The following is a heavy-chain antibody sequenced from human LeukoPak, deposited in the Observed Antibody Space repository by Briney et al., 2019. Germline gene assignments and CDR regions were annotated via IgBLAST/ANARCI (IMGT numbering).Heavy chain of an antibody. V-gene: IGHV3-15*01. CDR3: ITGYCSGGSCHWDDAFNI. Sequence: GGSLRLSCAASGFTYNNAWMTWVRQAPGKGLEWVGRIKSKAEGGTTEYAAPVKGRFTISRDDSSNTVYLQMDSLKTEDTAFYHCITGYCSGGSCHWDDAFNIWGQGTMVTVSS. CDR1: GFTYNNAW. CDR2: IKSKAEGGTT. D-gene: IGHD2-15*01. J-gene: IGHJ3*02.